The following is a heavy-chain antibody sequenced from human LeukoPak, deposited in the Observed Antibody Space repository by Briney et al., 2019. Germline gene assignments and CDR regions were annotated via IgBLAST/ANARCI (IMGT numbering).Heavy chain of an antibody. CDR3: ARAITCDY. CDR2: IKRDGSEK. J-gene: IGHJ4*02. V-gene: IGHV3-7*04. D-gene: IGHD5-24*01. Sequence: GGSLRLSCAASGFTFSDSWMTWVRQTPGKGLEWVANIKRDGSEKNYVDSVKGRFTISRDNAKNSLYLQMYSLRAEDTAVYYCARAITCDYWGQGTLVTVSS. CDR1: GFTFSDSW.